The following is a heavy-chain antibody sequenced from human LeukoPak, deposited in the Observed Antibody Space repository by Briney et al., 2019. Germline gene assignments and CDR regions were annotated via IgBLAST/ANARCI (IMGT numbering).Heavy chain of an antibody. D-gene: IGHD2-2*03. CDR1: GYTLTELS. Sequence: ASVKVSCKVSGYTLTELSMHWVRQAPGKGLEWMGGFDPEDGETIYAQKFQGRVTMTEDTSTDTAYMELSSLRSEDTAVYYCARDVEGYVGIVVVPAATNFDYWGQGTLVTVSS. V-gene: IGHV1-24*01. J-gene: IGHJ4*02. CDR2: FDPEDGET. CDR3: ARDVEGYVGIVVVPAATNFDY.